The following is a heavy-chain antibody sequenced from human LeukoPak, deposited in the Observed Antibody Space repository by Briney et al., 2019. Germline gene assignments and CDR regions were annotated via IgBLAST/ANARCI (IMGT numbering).Heavy chain of an antibody. V-gene: IGHV4-34*01. J-gene: IGHJ3*02. CDR2: INHSGST. CDR3: AREGSAGDSEPTGAFDI. Sequence: SETLSPTCAIYVGSFSDHYWNWIRQPPGKGPKWIGEINHSGSTKYNPSLKSRVTISVDTSKNQFSLKVTSVIAADTAVYYCAREGSAGDSEPTGAFDIWGQGTMVTVPS. CDR1: VGSFSDHY. D-gene: IGHD4-17*01.